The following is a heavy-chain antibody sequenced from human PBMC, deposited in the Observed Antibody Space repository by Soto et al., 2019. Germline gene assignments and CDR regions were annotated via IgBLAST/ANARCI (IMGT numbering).Heavy chain of an antibody. Sequence: EVQLVESGGGLVQPGGSLRLSCAASGFTFSNYWMYWVGQAPGKGLVWVSRVNNDGTDTTHAGSVKGRFTISRDNAENTWYLQMNSLRAEDTAVYYCGRGGLQHALDVWGQGSTVTVSS. CDR1: GFTFSNYW. D-gene: IGHD6-13*01. J-gene: IGHJ6*02. CDR3: GRGGLQHALDV. V-gene: IGHV3-74*03. CDR2: VNNDGTDT.